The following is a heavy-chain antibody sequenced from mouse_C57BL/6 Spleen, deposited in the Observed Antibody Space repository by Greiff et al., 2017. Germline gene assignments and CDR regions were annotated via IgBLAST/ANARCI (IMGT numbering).Heavy chain of an antibody. CDR3: ARYGSSSKSFAY. V-gene: IGHV1-64*01. D-gene: IGHD1-1*01. CDR1: GYTFTSYW. CDR2: IHPNSGST. J-gene: IGHJ3*01. Sequence: QVQLQQPGAELVKPGASVKLSCKASGYTFTSYWMHWVKQRPGQGLEWIGMIHPNSGSTNYNEKFKSKATLTVDKSSSTAYMQLSSLTSEDSAVYYCARYGSSSKSFAYWGQGTLVTVSA.